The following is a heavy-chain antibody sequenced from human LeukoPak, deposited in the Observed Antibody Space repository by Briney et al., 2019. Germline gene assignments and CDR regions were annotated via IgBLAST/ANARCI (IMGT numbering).Heavy chain of an antibody. Sequence: GGSLRLSCAASGFTFDDYAMHWVRQAPGKGLEWVSGISWNSGGIGYADSVKGRFTISRDNAKNSLYLQMNSLRAEDMALYYCAALTGDQVYWGQGTLVTVSS. V-gene: IGHV3-9*03. D-gene: IGHD7-27*01. CDR3: AALTGDQVY. CDR1: GFTFDDYA. J-gene: IGHJ4*02. CDR2: ISWNSGGI.